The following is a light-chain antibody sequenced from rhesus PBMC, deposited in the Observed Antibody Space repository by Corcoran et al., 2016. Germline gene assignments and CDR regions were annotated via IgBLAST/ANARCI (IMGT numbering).Light chain of an antibody. J-gene: IGKJ4*01. CDR3: QHYYSIPPT. V-gene: IGKV1-25*01. CDR2: EAS. CDR1: QGITND. Sequence: DIQMTQSPSSLSASVGDRVTITCRASQGITNDLAWYQQKPGETPKLLIYEASSLQSGIPSRFSGRGSGTDFTLTCSSLQSEDCATYYCQHYYSIPPTFGGGTKVEIK.